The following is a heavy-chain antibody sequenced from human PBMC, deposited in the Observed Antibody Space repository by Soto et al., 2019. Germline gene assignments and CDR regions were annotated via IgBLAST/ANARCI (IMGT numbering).Heavy chain of an antibody. CDR1: GFTFSSYS. Sequence: GGSLRLSCAASGFTFSSYSMNWVRQAPGKGLEWVSYISSSSSTIYYADSVKGRFTISRDNAKNSLYLQMNSLRDEDTAVYYCARLRYYDYVWGSYRPNWGQGTLVTVSS. V-gene: IGHV3-48*02. CDR3: ARLRYYDYVWGSYRPN. CDR2: ISSSSSTI. D-gene: IGHD3-16*02. J-gene: IGHJ4*02.